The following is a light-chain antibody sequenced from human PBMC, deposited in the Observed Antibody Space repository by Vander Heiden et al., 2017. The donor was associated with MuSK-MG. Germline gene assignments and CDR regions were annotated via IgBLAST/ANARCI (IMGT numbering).Light chain of an antibody. Sequence: IVITRPLLTLPVTPGEPASIACRSSQSLLHSNGYDYLDWYVQKPGQSPQLLIYWGSNRASGVPDRFSGGGSGTDCTLKISRVEGEDGGIYYCMQTKKIPLTFGGGTRVEIK. CDR1: QSLLHSNGYDY. CDR2: WGS. V-gene: IGKV2-28*01. J-gene: IGKJ4*01. CDR3: MQTKKIPLT.